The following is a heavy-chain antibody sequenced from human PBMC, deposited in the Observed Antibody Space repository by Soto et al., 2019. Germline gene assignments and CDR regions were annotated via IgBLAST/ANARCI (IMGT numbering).Heavy chain of an antibody. Sequence: QVQLVQSGAEVQKPGSSVNVSCKASGDTPSTYAISWVRQAPGQGLEWMGGIIPILGRPNYAQRFQGRITISADTSTRTTYMELNSVTSDDTAVFDCAILGLDVDSWGQGTLVIVSS. CDR3: AILGLDVDS. V-gene: IGHV1-69*14. D-gene: IGHD3-16*01. J-gene: IGHJ4*02. CDR1: GDTPSTYA. CDR2: IIPILGRP.